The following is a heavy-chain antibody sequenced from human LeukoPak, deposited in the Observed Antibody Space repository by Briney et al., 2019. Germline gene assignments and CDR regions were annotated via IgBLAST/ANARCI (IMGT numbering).Heavy chain of an antibody. D-gene: IGHD3-3*01. Sequence: SVKVSCKASGGTFSSYAISWVRQAPGQGLEWMGGIIPVFGTSNYAQKFQGRVTMTRDMSTSTVYMELSSLRSEDTAVYYCASPVDKEWLNAFDIWGQGTMVTVSS. V-gene: IGHV1-69*05. CDR2: IIPVFGTS. CDR1: GGTFSSYA. CDR3: ASPVDKEWLNAFDI. J-gene: IGHJ3*02.